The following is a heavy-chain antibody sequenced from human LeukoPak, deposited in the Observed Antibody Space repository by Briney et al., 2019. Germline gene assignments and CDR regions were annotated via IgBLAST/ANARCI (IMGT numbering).Heavy chain of an antibody. Sequence: SETLSLTCTVSGGSISPYYWSWIRQPPGKGLEWMGYIYYSGSTNYNPSLKSRVTISLDTSKNQFSLKLTSVTAADTAVYYCARVDYYGQTHDYWGQGTLVTVSS. CDR2: IYYSGST. J-gene: IGHJ4*02. CDR1: GGSISPYY. V-gene: IGHV4-59*01. CDR3: ARVDYYGQTHDY. D-gene: IGHD3-10*01.